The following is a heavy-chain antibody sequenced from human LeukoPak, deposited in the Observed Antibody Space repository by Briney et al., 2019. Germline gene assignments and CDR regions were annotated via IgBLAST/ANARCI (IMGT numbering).Heavy chain of an antibody. CDR1: GGSISTYY. CDR3: ARGGAARLHLQN. Sequence: SETLSLTCTVSGGSISTYYWNWIRQPPGKGLEWIGYIYHRGSTNYNPSLQSRVTISVDTSKNQFSLNLNSVTAADTAVYYCARGGAARLHLQNWGQGTLVTVSS. V-gene: IGHV4-59*01. J-gene: IGHJ1*01. CDR2: IYHRGST. D-gene: IGHD6-6*01.